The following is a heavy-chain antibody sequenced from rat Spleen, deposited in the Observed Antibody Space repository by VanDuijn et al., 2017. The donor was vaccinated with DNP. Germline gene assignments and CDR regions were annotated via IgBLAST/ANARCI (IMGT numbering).Heavy chain of an antibody. CDR3: TTDFERGY. D-gene: IGHD1-11*01. CDR1: GFTFSNYY. V-gene: IGHV5-27*01. Sequence: EVQLVESGGGLVQPGRSMKLSCAASGFTFSNYYLAWVRQTPTKGLEWVASITSSGGSTYYPDSVKGRFTISRDNAKITLYLQMDSLRSEDTATFYCTTDFERGYWGQGTLVTVSS. J-gene: IGHJ3*01. CDR2: ITSSGGST.